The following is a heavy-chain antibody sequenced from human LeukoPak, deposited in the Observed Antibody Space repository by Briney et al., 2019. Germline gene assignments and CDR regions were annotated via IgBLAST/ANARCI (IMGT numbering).Heavy chain of an antibody. Sequence: PGGSLRLSCAASGFTFSSCAMSWVRQAPGKGLEWVSAISGSGGRPYYADSVKGRFTISRDNSKNTLYLQMNSLRAEDTAVYYCARHPEPGYCSSTSCHESYFDPWGQGTLVTVSS. CDR3: ARHPEPGYCSSTSCHESYFDP. D-gene: IGHD2-2*01. J-gene: IGHJ4*02. CDR1: GFTFSSCA. V-gene: IGHV3-23*01. CDR2: ISGSGGRP.